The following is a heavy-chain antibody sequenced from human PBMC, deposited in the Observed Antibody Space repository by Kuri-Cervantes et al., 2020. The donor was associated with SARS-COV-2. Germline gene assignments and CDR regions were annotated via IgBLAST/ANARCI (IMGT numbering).Heavy chain of an antibody. V-gene: IGHV3-21*01. J-gene: IGHJ6*03. CDR1: GFTFSSYS. D-gene: IGHD3-10*01. CDR2: ISSSSSYI. CDR3: ARDRWFGELLIYYYYMDV. Sequence: GESLKISCAASGFTFSSYSMNWVRQAPGKGLEWVSSISSSSSYIYYADSVKGRFTISRDNAKNSLYLQMNSLSAADTAVYYCARDRWFGELLIYYYYMDVWGKGTTVTVSS.